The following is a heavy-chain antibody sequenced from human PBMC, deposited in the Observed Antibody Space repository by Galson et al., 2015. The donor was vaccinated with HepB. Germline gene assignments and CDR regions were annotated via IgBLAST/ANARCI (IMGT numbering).Heavy chain of an antibody. CDR3: ARGHSSSWYEVDWFDP. CDR2: ISSSGSTI. D-gene: IGHD6-13*01. V-gene: IGHV3-11*01. CDR1: GFAFSDYY. Sequence: SLRLSCAASGFAFSDYYMSWIRQAPGKGLEWVSYISSSGSTINYADYVKGRFTISRDNAKNSLYLQMNSLRAGDTAVYYCARGHSSSWYEVDWFDPWGQGTLVTVSS. J-gene: IGHJ5*02.